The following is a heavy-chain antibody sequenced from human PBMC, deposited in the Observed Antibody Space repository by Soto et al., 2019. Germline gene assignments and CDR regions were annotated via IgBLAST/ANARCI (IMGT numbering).Heavy chain of an antibody. Sequence: PSETLSLTCAVSGYSISSGYYWGWIRQPPGKGLEWIGSIYHSGSTYYNPSLKSRVTISVDTSKNQFSLKLSSVTAADTAVYYCARDRGSVIDYWGQGTLVTVSS. V-gene: IGHV4-38-2*02. CDR1: GYSISSGYY. CDR2: IYHSGST. J-gene: IGHJ4*02. CDR3: ARDRGSVIDY. D-gene: IGHD3-10*01.